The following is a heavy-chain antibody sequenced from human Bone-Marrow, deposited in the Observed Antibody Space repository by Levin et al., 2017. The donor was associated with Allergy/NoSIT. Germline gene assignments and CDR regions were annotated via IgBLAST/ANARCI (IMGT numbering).Heavy chain of an antibody. J-gene: IGHJ6*02. CDR2: MSGSGSDI. V-gene: IGHV3-23*01. CDR3: AKDLGEYISNWQYSYYGMDV. Sequence: GGSLRLSCSASGFTFSASVMTWVRQAPGKGLDWVSTMSGSGSDIGYADSVKGRFTISRDNSQNTLYLQMNSLRVEDTAVYYCAKDLGEYISNWQYSYYGMDVWGQGTTVTVSS. CDR1: GFTFSASV. D-gene: IGHD6-13*01.